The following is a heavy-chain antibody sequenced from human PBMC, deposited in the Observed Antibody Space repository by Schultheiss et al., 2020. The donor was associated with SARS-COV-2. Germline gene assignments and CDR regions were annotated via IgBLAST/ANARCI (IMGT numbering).Heavy chain of an antibody. CDR2: ISSSGSTI. V-gene: IGHV3-11*04. D-gene: IGHD2-2*01. J-gene: IGHJ6*02. CDR1: GFTVSSNY. CDR3: AREQVPAAPYYGMDV. Sequence: GESLKISCAASGFTVSSNYMSWVRQAPGKGLEWVSYISSSGSTIYYADSVKGRFTISRDNAKNSLYLQMNSLRAEDTAVYYCAREQVPAAPYYGMDVWGQGTTVTVSS.